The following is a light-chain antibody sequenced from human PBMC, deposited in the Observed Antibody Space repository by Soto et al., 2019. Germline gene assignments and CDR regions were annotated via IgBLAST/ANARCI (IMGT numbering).Light chain of an antibody. CDR3: QQYNNWPRT. V-gene: IGKV3-15*01. CDR2: GAS. CDR1: QSVSGN. Sequence: EVVMTQSPDTVSFSPGERATLSCRASQSVSGNLVWYQQKLGQAPRLLIYGASARATGISARFSGSGSGTEFTLTISSLQSEDFAIYYCQQYNNWPRTFGQGTKVDIK. J-gene: IGKJ1*01.